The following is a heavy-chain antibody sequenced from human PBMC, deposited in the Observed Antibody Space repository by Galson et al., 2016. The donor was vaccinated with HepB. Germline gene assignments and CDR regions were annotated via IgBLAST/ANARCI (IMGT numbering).Heavy chain of an antibody. Sequence: SLRLSCAASGFTFGDYAMHWVRQAPGKGLEWVSGTSWNSGSIDYADSVKGRFTISRDNAKNSLYLQMNSLRTEDTALYYCTKDTRPRMAPRSDSICGMDVWGQGTTVTVSS. J-gene: IGHJ6*02. CDR1: GFTFGDYA. D-gene: IGHD4-11*01. CDR2: TSWNSGSI. CDR3: TKDTRPRMAPRSDSICGMDV. V-gene: IGHV3-9*01.